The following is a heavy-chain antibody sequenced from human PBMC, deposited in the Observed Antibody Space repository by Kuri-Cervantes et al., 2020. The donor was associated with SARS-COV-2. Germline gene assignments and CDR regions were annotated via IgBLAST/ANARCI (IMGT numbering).Heavy chain of an antibody. J-gene: IGHJ4*02. CDR2: ISGSGDNT. Sequence: ESLKISCAASGFTFSSSAMSWVRQAPGKGLEWVSDISGSGDNTYYADSVKGRFTISRDNSKNTLYLQMNSLRAEDTAIYYCAGSVTGDLGDYWGQGTLVTVSS. D-gene: IGHD7-27*01. V-gene: IGHV3-23*01. CDR3: AGSVTGDLGDY. CDR1: GFTFSSSA.